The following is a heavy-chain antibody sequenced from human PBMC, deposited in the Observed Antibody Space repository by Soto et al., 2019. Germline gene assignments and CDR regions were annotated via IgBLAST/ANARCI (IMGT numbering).Heavy chain of an antibody. J-gene: IGHJ4*02. CDR1: GFNFRTFT. CDR2: ISYDGINA. V-gene: IGHV3-30*09. D-gene: IGHD2-2*01. CDR3: AKDGVNYASLSPVDY. Sequence: QIPLVESGGGVVQPGRSLRLSCASSGFNFRTFTMHWVRQAPGKGLEWVAGISYDGINAYYADSVKGRFAISRDNSKNTVSLQINSLRPADTAAYYCAKDGVNYASLSPVDYWGQGTLVTVSS.